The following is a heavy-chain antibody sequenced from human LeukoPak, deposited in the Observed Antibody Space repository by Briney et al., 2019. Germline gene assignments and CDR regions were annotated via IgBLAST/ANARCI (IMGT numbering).Heavy chain of an antibody. CDR3: AKDVSDYVWGNYRHFDS. D-gene: IGHD3-16*02. CDR1: VFTFDDYT. J-gene: IGHJ4*02. V-gene: IGHV3-9*01. Sequence: GGSLRLSCAPSVFTFDDYTMHCVRQVPGKGLEWVAGISWNGDHVAFVDALKGRFTISRDNAKNSLYLHMNSLRDEDTALYYCAKDVSDYVWGNYRHFDSWGQGTLVTVSS. CDR2: ISWNGDHV.